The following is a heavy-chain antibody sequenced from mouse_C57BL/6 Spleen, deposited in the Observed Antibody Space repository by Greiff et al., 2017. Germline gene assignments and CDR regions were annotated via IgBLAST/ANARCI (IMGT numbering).Heavy chain of an antibody. J-gene: IGHJ3*01. CDR1: GYSITSGYY. CDR3: AKYDGYYVLFAY. Sequence: ESGPGLVKPSQSLSLTCSVTGYSITSGYYWNWIRQFPGNKLEWMGYISYDGSNNYNPSLKNRISITRDTSKNQFFLKLNSVTTEDTATYYCAKYDGYYVLFAYWGQGTLVTVSA. V-gene: IGHV3-6*01. D-gene: IGHD2-3*01. CDR2: ISYDGSN.